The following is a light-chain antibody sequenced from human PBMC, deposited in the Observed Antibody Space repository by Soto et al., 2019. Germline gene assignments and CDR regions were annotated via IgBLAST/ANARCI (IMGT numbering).Light chain of an antibody. V-gene: IGKV1-8*01. CDR2: AAS. J-gene: IGKJ5*01. Sequence: AIRMTQSPSSLSASTGDIVTITCRASQGISSYLAWYQQKPGKAPKLLIYAASTLQSGVQSRFSGSGSGTDFTLTISCLQSEDFATYYCQQYYSYPTFGQGTRLEIK. CDR3: QQYYSYPT. CDR1: QGISSY.